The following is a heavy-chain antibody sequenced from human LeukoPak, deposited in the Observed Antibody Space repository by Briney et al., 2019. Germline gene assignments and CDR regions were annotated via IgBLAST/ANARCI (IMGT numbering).Heavy chain of an antibody. Sequence: PSETLSLTCIVSGGSISSYHWSWIRRPPGKGLEWIGYIYYSGSTNYNPSLKTRDPLSVDTSKNQFSLKLSSVTAADTAVYYCARGRRYNWNFDAFDIWGQGTMVTVSS. CDR2: IYYSGST. CDR3: ARGRRYNWNFDAFDI. J-gene: IGHJ3*02. D-gene: IGHD1-7*01. V-gene: IGHV4-59*01. CDR1: GGSISSYH.